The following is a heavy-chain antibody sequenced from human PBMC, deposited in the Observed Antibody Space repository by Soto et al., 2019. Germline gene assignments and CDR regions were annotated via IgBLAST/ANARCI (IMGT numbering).Heavy chain of an antibody. D-gene: IGHD5-12*01. J-gene: IGHJ6*03. CDR3: ATSRVAIREYYYYYYMDV. CDR1: GFTFSSYA. V-gene: IGHV3-64*01. CDR2: ISSNGGST. Sequence: GGSLRLSCAASGFTFSSYAMHWVRQAPGKGLEYVSAISSNGGSTYYANSVKGRFTISRDNSKNTLYLQMGSLRAEDMAVYYCATSRVAIREYYYYYYMDVWGKGTTVTV.